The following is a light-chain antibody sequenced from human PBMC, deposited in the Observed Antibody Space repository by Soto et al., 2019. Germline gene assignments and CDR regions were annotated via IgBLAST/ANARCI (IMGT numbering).Light chain of an antibody. CDR2: GAS. CDR3: QQRSNWPPIT. CDR1: QSVGSNY. V-gene: IGKV3D-20*02. Sequence: EIVLTQSPGTLSLSPGERATLSCRASQSVGSNYLAWYQQNPGQAPRLLIYGASSRATGIPDRFSGSGSGTDFTLTISSLEPEDAAVYYCQQRSNWPPITFGQGTRLEIK. J-gene: IGKJ5*01.